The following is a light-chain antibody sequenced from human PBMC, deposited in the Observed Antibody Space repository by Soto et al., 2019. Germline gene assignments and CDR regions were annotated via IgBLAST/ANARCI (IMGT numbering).Light chain of an antibody. V-gene: IGKV3D-15*01. Sequence: VLTQSPATLSVSPGERATLSCRASQSVNKHLAWYQHKPGQAPRLLIYGASNRATGIPDRFSGSGSGSEFTLTISSLQSEDFAIYFCQQYYHWRTFGQGTKVDIK. CDR2: GAS. CDR1: QSVNKH. CDR3: QQYYHWRT. J-gene: IGKJ1*01.